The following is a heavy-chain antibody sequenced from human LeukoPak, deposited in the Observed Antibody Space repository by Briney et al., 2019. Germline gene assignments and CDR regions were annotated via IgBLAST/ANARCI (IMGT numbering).Heavy chain of an antibody. CDR1: GYSISSGYY. J-gene: IGHJ4*02. Sequence: SETLSLTCAVSGYSISSGYYWGWIRQPPGKGLGWIGSIYHSGSTYYNPSLKSRVTISVDTSKNQFSLKLSSVTAADTAVYYCARSLVVPAAIGSYYFDYWGQGTLVTVSS. CDR3: ARSLVVPAAIGSYYFDY. V-gene: IGHV4-38-2*01. CDR2: IYHSGST. D-gene: IGHD2-2*01.